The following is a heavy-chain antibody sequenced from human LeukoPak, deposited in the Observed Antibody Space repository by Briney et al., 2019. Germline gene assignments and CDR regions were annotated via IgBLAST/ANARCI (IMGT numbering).Heavy chain of an antibody. J-gene: IGHJ5*02. CDR3: ARGLDCGGDCYHNWFDP. CDR1: GYTFTSYG. CDR2: ISTYSGNT. Sequence: ASVKVSCKASGYTFTSYGTSWVRQAPGQGLEWMGWISTYSGNTKYAQKLQGRVTMTTDTSTTTAYMELRSLRSDDTAVYYCARGLDCGGDCYHNWFDPWGQGTLVTVSS. D-gene: IGHD2-21*02. V-gene: IGHV1-18*01.